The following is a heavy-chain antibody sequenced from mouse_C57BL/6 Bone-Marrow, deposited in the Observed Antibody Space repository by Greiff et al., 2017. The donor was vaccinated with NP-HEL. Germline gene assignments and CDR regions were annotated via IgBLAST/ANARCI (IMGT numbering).Heavy chain of an antibody. Sequence: EVQGVESGGGLVQPKGSLKLSCAASGFTFNTYAMHWVRQAPGKGLEWVARIRSKSSNYATYYADSVKDRFTITRDDLQSMVYLQMNNLKTADTAIEYCVRTITTVVAQSPYYYAMDYWGQGTSVTVSS. CDR3: VRTITTVVAQSPYYYAMDY. CDR1: GFTFNTYA. D-gene: IGHD1-1*01. V-gene: IGHV10-3*01. CDR2: IRSKSSNYAT. J-gene: IGHJ4*01.